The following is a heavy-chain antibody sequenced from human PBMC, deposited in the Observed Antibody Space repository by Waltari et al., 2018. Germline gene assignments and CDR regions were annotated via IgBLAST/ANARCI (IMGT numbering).Heavy chain of an antibody. CDR3: AKAFIWGGGSYPDY. V-gene: IGHV3-9*01. CDR2: SSWKCGSI. CDR1: GLTFDDYA. Sequence: EVQLVASGGGLVQPGRSLRLSCAASGLTFDDYAMHWVRQAPGKGLEWVSGSSWKCGSIGYADSVKGRFTISRDNAKNSLYLQMNSLRAEDTALYYCAKAFIWGGGSYPDYWGQGTLVTVSS. J-gene: IGHJ4*02. D-gene: IGHD1-26*01.